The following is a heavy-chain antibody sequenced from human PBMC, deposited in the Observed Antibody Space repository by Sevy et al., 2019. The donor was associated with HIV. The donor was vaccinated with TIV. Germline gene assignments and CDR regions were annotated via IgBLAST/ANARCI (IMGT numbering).Heavy chain of an antibody. Sequence: GESLKISCAASGFTFSSYGMHWVRQAPGKGLEWVAVIWYDGSNKYYADSVKGRFTISRDNSKNTLYLQMNSLRAEDTAVYYCASSPIAAAGRYFDYWGQGTLVTVSS. V-gene: IGHV3-33*01. CDR2: IWYDGSNK. CDR3: ASSPIAAAGRYFDY. D-gene: IGHD6-13*01. CDR1: GFTFSSYG. J-gene: IGHJ4*02.